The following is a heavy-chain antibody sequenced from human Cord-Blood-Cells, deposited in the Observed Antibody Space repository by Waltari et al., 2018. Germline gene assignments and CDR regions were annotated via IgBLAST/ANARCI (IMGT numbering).Heavy chain of an antibody. CDR1: GGSISRTRYY. J-gene: IGHJ4*02. CDR2: IYYSGST. V-gene: IGHV4-39*01. D-gene: IGHD2-15*01. Sequence: QLQLQESGPGLVKPSETLSLTCTVSGGSISRTRYYSGWIRQPPGKGREWIGRIYYSGSTYYNPSLKSRVTISVDTSKNQFSLKLSSVTAADTAVYYCARLGAGGRYYFDYWGQGTLVTVSS. CDR3: ARLGAGGRYYFDY.